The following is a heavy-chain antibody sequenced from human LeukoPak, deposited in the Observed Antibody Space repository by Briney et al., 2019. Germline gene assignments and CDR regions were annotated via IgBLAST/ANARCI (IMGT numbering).Heavy chain of an antibody. V-gene: IGHV4-59*01. J-gene: IGHJ4*02. CDR1: GVSLHRSF. Sequence: PSETLSLTCVVSGVSLHRSFWTWVRQPPGKGLEWIGRIYSSGTTDYSPSLKSRLTISIDTSKNQFSLRLASMTAADTAVYFCGRRPAVDGAIDNWGQGILVAVSS. D-gene: IGHD1-26*01. CDR2: IYSSGTT. CDR3: GRRPAVDGAIDN.